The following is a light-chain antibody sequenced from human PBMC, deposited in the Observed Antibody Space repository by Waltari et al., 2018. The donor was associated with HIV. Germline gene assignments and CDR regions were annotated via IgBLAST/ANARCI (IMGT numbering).Light chain of an antibody. CDR1: QSISNW. Sequence: DIEMTQPPSTLSASIGASINITCWASQSISNWWAWYKHRPGKAPKLLIYEAFTLQAGVPSRFSGSSSGTEFTLTISSLQPDDFATYYCQHYDSYPWTFGQGTNVDMK. CDR3: QHYDSYPWT. J-gene: IGKJ1*01. CDR2: EAF. V-gene: IGKV1-5*03.